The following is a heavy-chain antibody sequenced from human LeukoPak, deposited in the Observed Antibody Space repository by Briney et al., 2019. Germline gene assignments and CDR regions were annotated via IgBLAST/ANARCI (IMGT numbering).Heavy chain of an antibody. Sequence: GGSLRLSCAASGFTFSSYSMNWVRQAPGKGLEWVSSISSSSSYIYYADSVKGRFTISRDNAKNSLYLRMNSLRAEDTAVYYCARDLCSTSCYFHLWGQGTLVTVSS. CDR3: ARDLCSTSCYFHL. J-gene: IGHJ4*02. D-gene: IGHD2-2*01. V-gene: IGHV3-21*01. CDR1: GFTFSSYS. CDR2: ISSSSSYI.